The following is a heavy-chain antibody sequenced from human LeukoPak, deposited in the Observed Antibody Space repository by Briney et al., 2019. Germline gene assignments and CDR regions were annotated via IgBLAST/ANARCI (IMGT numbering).Heavy chain of an antibody. CDR3: ARDSVSPFCSSTSCYGGYYYYGMDV. V-gene: IGHV1-46*01. CDR2: INPSGGST. CDR1: GYTFTSYY. J-gene: IGHJ6*02. D-gene: IGHD2-2*01. Sequence: ASVKVSCKASGYTFTSYYMHWVRQAPGQGLEWMGIINPSGGSTSYAQKFQGRVTMTRDTSTSTVYMELSSLRSEDTAVYYCARDSVSPFCSSTSCYGGYYYYGMDVWGQGTTVTVSS.